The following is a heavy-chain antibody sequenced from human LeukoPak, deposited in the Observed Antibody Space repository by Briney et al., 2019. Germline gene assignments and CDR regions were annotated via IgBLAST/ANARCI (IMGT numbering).Heavy chain of an antibody. Sequence: PSETLSLTCTVSGGSISGYYWSWIRQPPGKGLEWIGYIYYSGSTNYNPSLKSRVTISVDTSKNQFSLKLSSVTAADTAVYYCARQGRGVPYYFDYWGQGTLVTVSS. V-gene: IGHV4-59*08. D-gene: IGHD3-10*01. CDR3: ARQGRGVPYYFDY. CDR1: GGSISGYY. J-gene: IGHJ4*02. CDR2: IYYSGST.